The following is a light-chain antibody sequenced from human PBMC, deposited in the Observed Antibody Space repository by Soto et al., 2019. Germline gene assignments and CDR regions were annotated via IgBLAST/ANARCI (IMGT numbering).Light chain of an antibody. CDR2: EVT. J-gene: IGLJ1*01. CDR1: SSDVGAYHY. Sequence: QSALTQPPSASGSPGQSVTISCTGTSSDVGAYHYVSWYQQHPGKAPKLMIYEVTKRPSGVPDRFSGSKSGNTASLTVSGLQSEDEADYYCSSFAGSIFYVFGTGTKLTVL. V-gene: IGLV2-8*01. CDR3: SSFAGSIFYV.